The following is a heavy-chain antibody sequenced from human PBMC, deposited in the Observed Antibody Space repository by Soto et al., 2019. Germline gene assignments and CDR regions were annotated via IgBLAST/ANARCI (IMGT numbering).Heavy chain of an antibody. V-gene: IGHV1-69*01. CDR1: GGTFSSYA. D-gene: IGHD1-26*01. Sequence: QVQLVQSGAEVKTPGSSVKVSCKASGGTFSSYAVTWVRQAPGQGLEWMGGIIPMFGTSNYAQMFQGRLTITADESTSIAYMELSSLRSEDTAVYYCARDQNYGWESYNYYGMDVWGQGTTVTVSS. J-gene: IGHJ6*02. CDR3: ARDQNYGWESYNYYGMDV. CDR2: IIPMFGTS.